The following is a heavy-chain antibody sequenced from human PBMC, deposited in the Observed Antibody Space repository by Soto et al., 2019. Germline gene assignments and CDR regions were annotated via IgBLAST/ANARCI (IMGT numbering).Heavy chain of an antibody. CDR1: GGAFGGDF. D-gene: IGHD3-16*01. J-gene: IGHJ1*01. CDR2: ITQSGSS. Sequence: SETLSLTCAVYGGAFGGDFWTWIRQSPGKGLEWIGEITQSGSSDYNPSLKSRVTISFDTSKSQFSLKLTSVTAADTAIYYCATGGGPTLDNWGLGTLVTVSS. V-gene: IGHV4-34*01. CDR3: ATGGGPTLDN.